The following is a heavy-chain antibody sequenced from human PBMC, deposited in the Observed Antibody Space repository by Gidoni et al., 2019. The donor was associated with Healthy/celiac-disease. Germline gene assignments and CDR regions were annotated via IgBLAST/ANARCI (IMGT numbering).Heavy chain of an antibody. CDR2: INHSGST. Sequence: QVQLQQWGAGLLKPSETLSLTCAVYGGSFSGYYWSWFRQPPGKGLEWIGEINHSGSTNYNPSLKSRVTISVDTSKNQFSLKLSSVTAADTAVYYCARGLYYDYVWGSYRFYYFDYWGQGTLVTVSS. CDR1: GGSFSGYY. CDR3: ARGLYYDYVWGSYRFYYFDY. J-gene: IGHJ4*02. V-gene: IGHV4-34*01. D-gene: IGHD3-16*02.